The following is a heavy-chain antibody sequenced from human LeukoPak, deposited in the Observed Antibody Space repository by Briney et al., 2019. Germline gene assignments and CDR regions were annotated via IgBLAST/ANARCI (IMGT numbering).Heavy chain of an antibody. CDR3: ARDIEECWRGYSSMYYYYGMD. V-gene: IGHV3-30-3*01. CDR2: ISYGGINK. D-gene: IGHD3-3*01. J-gene: IGHJ6*01. CDR1: GFIFSTYA. Sequence: GRSLRLSCAASGFIFSTYAMNWVRQAPGKGLEWVSGISYGGINKYYADSVKGRFTISRDNSKNTLYLQMNSLRAEDTAVYYCARDIEECWRGYSSMYYYYGMD.